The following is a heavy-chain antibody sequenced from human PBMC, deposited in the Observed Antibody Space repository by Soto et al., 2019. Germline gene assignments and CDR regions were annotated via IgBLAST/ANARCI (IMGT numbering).Heavy chain of an antibody. CDR3: ESLPLRIVVVVLPFPS. Sequence: QVQLQQSGPRLARPSGTLSLTCVVSGGSISSTNWWTWVRQTPGKGLEWIGEIYHTCSTKYNPSHKNQGTVSLDKCNNPFPVNLNYGTAAQTAFVDGESLPLRIVVVVLPFPSWGQGPLVTVSS. CDR2: IYHTCST. V-gene: IGHV4-4*02. D-gene: IGHD2-15*01. CDR1: GGSISSTNW. J-gene: IGHJ4*02.